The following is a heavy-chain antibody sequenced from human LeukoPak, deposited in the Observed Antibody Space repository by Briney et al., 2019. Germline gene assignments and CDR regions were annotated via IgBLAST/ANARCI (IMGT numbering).Heavy chain of an antibody. CDR2: ICSSGSTI. D-gene: IGHD2-2*01. Sequence: PGGSLRLSCAASGFTFSTYEMNWVRQAPGKGLEWVSYICSSGSTIYYADSVKGRFTISRDNAKNSLYLQMNSLRAEDTAVYYCARGPLHVVVPAATWFDPWGQGILVTVSS. V-gene: IGHV3-48*03. CDR3: ARGPLHVVVPAATWFDP. J-gene: IGHJ5*02. CDR1: GFTFSTYE.